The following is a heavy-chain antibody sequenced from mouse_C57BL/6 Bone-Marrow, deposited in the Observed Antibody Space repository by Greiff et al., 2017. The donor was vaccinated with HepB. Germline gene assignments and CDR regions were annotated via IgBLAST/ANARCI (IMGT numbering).Heavy chain of an antibody. D-gene: IGHD1-1*01. V-gene: IGHV1-62-2*01. CDR1: GYTFTEYT. CDR3: ARHEDRYYGSSPYYFDY. Sequence: QVQLQQSGAELVKPGASVKLSCKASGYTFTEYTIHWVKQRSGQGLEWIGWFYPGSGSIKYNEKFKDKATLTADKSSSTVYMELSRLTSEDSAVYFCARHEDRYYGSSPYYFDYWGQGTTLTVSS. J-gene: IGHJ2*01. CDR2: FYPGSGSI.